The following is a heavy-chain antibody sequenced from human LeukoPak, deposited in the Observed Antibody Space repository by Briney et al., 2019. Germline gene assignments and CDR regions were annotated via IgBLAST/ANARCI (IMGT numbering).Heavy chain of an antibody. CDR1: GGSISSYY. CDR2: IYYSGST. Sequence: SETLSLTCTVSGGSISSYYWSWIRQPPGKGLEWIGYIYYSGSTNYNPSLKSRVTISVDTSKTQFSLTLSSVTAADTAVYYCARGRGYSYGLDYWGQGTLVTVSS. CDR3: ARGRGYSYGLDY. V-gene: IGHV4-59*01. D-gene: IGHD5-18*01. J-gene: IGHJ4*02.